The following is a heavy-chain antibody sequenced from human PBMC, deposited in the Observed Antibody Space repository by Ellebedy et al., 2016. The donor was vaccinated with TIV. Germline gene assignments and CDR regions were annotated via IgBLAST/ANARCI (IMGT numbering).Heavy chain of an antibody. J-gene: IGHJ4*02. Sequence: PGGSLRLSCAASGFTFSNYWMSWVRQTPGKGLEWVANIKQDGSEVYYVDSVKGRFTISRDNAKNSLGLQMNSLRAEDTGVYFCARDKIVGATYFDFWGQGNLVTVSS. V-gene: IGHV3-7*01. CDR3: ARDKIVGATYFDF. CDR2: IKQDGSEV. D-gene: IGHD1-26*01. CDR1: GFTFSNYW.